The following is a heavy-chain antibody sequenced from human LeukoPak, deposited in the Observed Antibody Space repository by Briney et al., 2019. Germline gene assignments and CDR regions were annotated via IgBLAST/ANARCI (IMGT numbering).Heavy chain of an antibody. D-gene: IGHD3-3*01. CDR1: GYTFTSYG. CDR3: AREGLVAIFGVVDYYYYMDV. Sequence: ASVNVSCKASGYTFTSYGISWVRQAPGQGLEWMGWISAYNGNTNYAQKLQGRVTMTTDTSTSTAYMELRSLRSDDTAVYYCAREGLVAIFGVVDYYYYMDVWGKGTTVTVSS. J-gene: IGHJ6*03. V-gene: IGHV1-18*01. CDR2: ISAYNGNT.